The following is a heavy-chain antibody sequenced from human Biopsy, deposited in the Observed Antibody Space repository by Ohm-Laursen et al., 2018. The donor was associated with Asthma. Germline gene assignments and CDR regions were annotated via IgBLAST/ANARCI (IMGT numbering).Heavy chain of an antibody. D-gene: IGHD6-19*01. Sequence: ASVTVSCKASGYTFTSYAMHWVRQAPGQRLEWTGWINAGNGNTKYSQKFQGRVTITRDTSASTAYMELSSLRSEDTAVYYCARDLRYSSGWYPDAFDIWGQGTMVTVSS. V-gene: IGHV1-3*01. J-gene: IGHJ3*02. CDR3: ARDLRYSSGWYPDAFDI. CDR1: GYTFTSYA. CDR2: INAGNGNT.